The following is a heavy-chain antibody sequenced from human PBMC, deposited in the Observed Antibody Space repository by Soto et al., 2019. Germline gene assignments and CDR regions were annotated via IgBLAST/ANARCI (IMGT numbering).Heavy chain of an antibody. CDR3: AKGPHTNVGWPYYFES. D-gene: IGHD6-19*01. CDR1: GFSLANYP. Sequence: LRVSCVASGFSLANYPMNWVRQTPGKGLEWISYSSPRGDTIYYADSVEGRFTISRDNARNSLSLQMSSLRDEDSALYYCAKGPHTNVGWPYYFESWGQGVPVTVSS. V-gene: IGHV3-48*02. CDR2: SSPRGDTI. J-gene: IGHJ4*02.